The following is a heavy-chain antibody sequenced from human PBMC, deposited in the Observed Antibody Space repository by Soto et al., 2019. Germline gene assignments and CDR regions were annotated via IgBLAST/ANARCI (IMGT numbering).Heavy chain of an antibody. V-gene: IGHV1-18*01. D-gene: IGHD1-1*01. CDR1: GFTFTSDV. J-gene: IGHJ4*02. Sequence: QVQLVQSGPDVKKPGASVKGSCNSSGFTFTSDVVRWVRQAPGEGVEWIGWVSAHNCYTTYAQKFVGSVTMTTEPSANTVFMELRSLTSYDSYFYYSARAGTSVAVALCDSWGQGTLITVSS. CDR3: ARAGTSVAVALCDS. CDR2: VSAHNCYT.